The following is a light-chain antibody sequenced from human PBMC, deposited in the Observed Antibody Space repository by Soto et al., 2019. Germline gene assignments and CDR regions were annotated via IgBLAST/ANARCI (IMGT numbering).Light chain of an antibody. V-gene: IGKV3-11*01. CDR1: QSVSNS. Sequence: EIVLSQSPATLSLSPGERAALSCRASQSVSNSLAWYQQKPGQAPRLLIYDTFNMATGLPARFSGSGSGTNFTLTITGLEPEDFAVYFCQQRYNGYTFGQGTKVEIK. CDR2: DTF. J-gene: IGKJ2*01. CDR3: QQRYNGYT.